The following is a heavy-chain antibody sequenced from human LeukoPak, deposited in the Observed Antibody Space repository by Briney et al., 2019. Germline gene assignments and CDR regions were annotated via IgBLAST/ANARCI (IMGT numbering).Heavy chain of an antibody. V-gene: IGHV1-18*01. CDR1: GYTFSRYG. Sequence: ASVKVSCKASGYTFSRYGVSWVRQAPGQGLEWMGWISANNGNTNYAQKGQGRVTMTTDTSTNTAYMELRSLSSDDTAVYYCARVNAYRNGWIDYWGQGTLVTVS. D-gene: IGHD6-19*01. J-gene: IGHJ4*02. CDR2: ISANNGNT. CDR3: ARVNAYRNGWIDY.